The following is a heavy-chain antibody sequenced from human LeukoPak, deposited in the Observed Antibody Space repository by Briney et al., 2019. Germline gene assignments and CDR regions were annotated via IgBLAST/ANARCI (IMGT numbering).Heavy chain of an antibody. D-gene: IGHD5-24*01. V-gene: IGHV4-39*02. CDR1: GGSISSSSTYY. J-gene: IGHJ4*02. CDR2: IYNSGIT. Sequence: KPSETLSLTCTVSGGSISSSSTYYWGWIRQPPGKTLEWIGSIYNSGITHYNPSLKSRVTISVDTSKNQFSMKMTSVTAADTAIYYCAREVGAREGSVLWGQGTLVTVSS. CDR3: AREVGAREGSVL.